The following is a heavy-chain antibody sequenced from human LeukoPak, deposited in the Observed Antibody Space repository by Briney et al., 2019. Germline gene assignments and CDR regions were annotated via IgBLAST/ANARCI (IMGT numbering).Heavy chain of an antibody. CDR2: INHSGST. CDR3: ARGGFYCGGDCYVDY. J-gene: IGHJ4*02. D-gene: IGHD2-21*02. V-gene: IGHV4-34*01. CDR1: RGSFSTYY. Sequence: SETLSLTCAVYRGSFSTYYWSWIRQPPGKGLEWIGEINHSGSTNYNPSLKSRVTISVDTSKNQFSLKLSSVTAADTAVYYCARGGFYCGGDCYVDYWGQGTLVTVSS.